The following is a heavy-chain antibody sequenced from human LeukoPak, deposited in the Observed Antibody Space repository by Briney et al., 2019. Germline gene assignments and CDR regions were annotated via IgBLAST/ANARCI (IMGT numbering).Heavy chain of an antibody. Sequence: GGSLRLSRAASGFTFSRHGMHWVRQAPGKGLEWVALIWHDGSKKYYSDSVKGRFTISRDNSKNTLFLQMDSLRAEDTAVYYCARDLDYGDYDFWGQGTLVTVSS. CDR3: ARDLDYGDYDF. CDR1: GFTFSRHG. J-gene: IGHJ4*02. CDR2: IWHDGSKK. V-gene: IGHV3-33*01. D-gene: IGHD4-17*01.